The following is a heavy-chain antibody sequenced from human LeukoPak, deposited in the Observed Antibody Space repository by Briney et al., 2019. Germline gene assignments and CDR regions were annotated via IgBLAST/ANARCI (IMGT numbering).Heavy chain of an antibody. CDR3: ARSVGGVATILYFDY. J-gene: IGHJ4*02. V-gene: IGHV3-21*01. Sequence: KSGGSLRLSCAASGFTISSNYMSWVRQAPGKGLEWVSSISSSSSYIYYADSVKGRFTISRDNAKNSLYLQMNSLRAEDTAVYYCARSVGGVATILYFDYWGQGTLVTVSS. CDR2: ISSSSSYI. CDR1: GFTISSNY. D-gene: IGHD5-24*01.